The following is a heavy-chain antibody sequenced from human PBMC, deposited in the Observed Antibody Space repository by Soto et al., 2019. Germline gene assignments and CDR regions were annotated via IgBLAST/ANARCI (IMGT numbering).Heavy chain of an antibody. CDR2: IYYGGST. CDR1: GGSISSYY. J-gene: IGHJ4*02. V-gene: IGHV4-59*01. Sequence: PSETLSLTCTVSGGSISSYYWSWIRQPPGKGLEWIGYIYYGGSTNYNPSLKSRVTISVDTSKNQFSLKLSSVTAADTAMYYCARPRVDTPMATNFYFDYWGQGTLVTVSS. D-gene: IGHD5-18*01. CDR3: ARPRVDTPMATNFYFDY.